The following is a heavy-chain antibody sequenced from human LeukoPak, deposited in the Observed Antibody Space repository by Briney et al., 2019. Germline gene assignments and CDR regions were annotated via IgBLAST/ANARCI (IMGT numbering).Heavy chain of an antibody. Sequence: PGGSLRLSCAASGFTFSSYAMSWVRQAPGKGLEWVSAISGSGGSTYYADSVKGRFTISRDNSKNTLYLQMNSLRAEDTVVYYCARARVLYYYDSSDAFDIWGQGTMVTVSS. V-gene: IGHV3-23*01. J-gene: IGHJ3*02. D-gene: IGHD3-22*01. CDR2: ISGSGGST. CDR1: GFTFSSYA. CDR3: ARARVLYYYDSSDAFDI.